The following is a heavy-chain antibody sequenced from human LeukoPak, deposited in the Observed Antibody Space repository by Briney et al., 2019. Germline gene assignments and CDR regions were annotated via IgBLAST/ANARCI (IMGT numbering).Heavy chain of an antibody. CDR2: ISGSGGST. V-gene: IGHV3-23*01. D-gene: IGHD3-3*01. CDR3: AKTVGGKGDANYYDFWSGYQYYFDY. J-gene: IGHJ4*02. CDR1: GFTFSSYW. Sequence: GGSLRLSCAASGFTFSSYWMHWVRQAPGKGLEWVSAISGSGGSTYYADSVKGRFTISRDNSKNTLYLQMNSLRAEDTAVYYCAKTVGGKGDANYYDFWSGYQYYFDYWGQGTLVTVSS.